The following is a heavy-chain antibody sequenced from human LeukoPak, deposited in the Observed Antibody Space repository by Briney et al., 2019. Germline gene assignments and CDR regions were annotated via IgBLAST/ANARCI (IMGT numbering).Heavy chain of an antibody. CDR2: IYTSGST. CDR1: GGSISSGSYY. Sequence: SQTLSLTCTVSGGSISSGSYYWSWIRQPAGKGLEWIGRIYTSGSTNYNPSLKSRVTISVDTSKNQFSLKLSSVTATDTAVYYCARSRSALYSGSYGDNWFDPWGQGTLVTVSS. D-gene: IGHD1-26*01. CDR3: ARSRSALYSGSYGDNWFDP. V-gene: IGHV4-61*02. J-gene: IGHJ5*02.